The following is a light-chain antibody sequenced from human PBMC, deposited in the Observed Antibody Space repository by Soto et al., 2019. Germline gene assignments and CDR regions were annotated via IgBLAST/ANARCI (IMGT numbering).Light chain of an antibody. J-gene: IGLJ1*01. Sequence: QSVLTQPASVSGSPGQSITISCTGTSSDVGGFNFVSWYQQPPGKAPKLMIYDVSHRPSGVSNRFSGSKSGNTASLTISGLQAEDEGDYYCSSYTTSSTIVFGTGTKVTVL. CDR1: SSDVGGFNF. CDR3: SSYTTSSTIV. CDR2: DVS. V-gene: IGLV2-14*01.